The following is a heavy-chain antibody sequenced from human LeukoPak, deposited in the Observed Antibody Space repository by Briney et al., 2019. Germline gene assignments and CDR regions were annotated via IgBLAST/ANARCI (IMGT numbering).Heavy chain of an antibody. J-gene: IGHJ4*02. V-gene: IGHV1-69*05. CDR1: GGTFSSYA. D-gene: IGHD3-22*01. CDR3: ASYYYDSSGYPAYYFDY. CDR2: IIPIFGTA. Sequence: GSSVKVSCKASGGTFSSYAISWLRQAPGQGLEWMGRIIPIFGTANYAQKFQGRVTITTDESTSTAYMELSSLRSEDTAVYYCASYYYDSSGYPAYYFDYWGQGTLVTVSS.